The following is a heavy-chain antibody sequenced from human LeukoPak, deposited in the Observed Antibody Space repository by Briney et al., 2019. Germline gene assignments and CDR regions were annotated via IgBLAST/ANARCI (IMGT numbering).Heavy chain of an antibody. CDR2: ISSSSSYI. J-gene: IGHJ4*02. CDR3: ARDRCSGGSCYSDSFDY. D-gene: IGHD2-15*01. CDR1: RFTFSTYS. Sequence: PGGSLRLSCAASRFTFSTYSMNWVRQAPGKGLEWVSSISSSSSYIYYADSVKGRFTISRDNAKNSLYLQMNSLRAEDTAVYYCARDRCSGGSCYSDSFDYWGQGTLVTVSS. V-gene: IGHV3-21*01.